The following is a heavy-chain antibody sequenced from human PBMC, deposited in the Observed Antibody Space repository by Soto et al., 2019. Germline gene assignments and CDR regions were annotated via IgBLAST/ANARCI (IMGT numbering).Heavy chain of an antibody. CDR3: ARVTYYDFWSGYGEIDY. CDR1: GFTFSSYA. V-gene: IGHV3-30-3*01. Sequence: QVQLVESGGGVVQPGRSLRLSCAASGFTFSSYAMHWVRQAPGKGLEWVAVISYDGSNKYYADSVKGRFTISRDNSKNTLYLQMNSLRAEDTAVYYCARVTYYDFWSGYGEIDYWGQGTLVTVSS. J-gene: IGHJ4*02. D-gene: IGHD3-3*01. CDR2: ISYDGSNK.